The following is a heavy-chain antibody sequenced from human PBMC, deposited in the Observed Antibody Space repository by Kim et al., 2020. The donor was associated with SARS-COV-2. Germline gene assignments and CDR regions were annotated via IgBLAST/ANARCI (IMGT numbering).Heavy chain of an antibody. J-gene: IGHJ4*02. Sequence: SVKVSCKASGGTFSSYAISWVRQAPGQGLEWMGGIIPIFGTANYAQKFQGRVTITADESTSTAYMELSSLRSEDTAVYYCARDLNSYGSLVFLYDHYYFDYWGQGTLVTVSS. D-gene: IGHD5-18*01. CDR3: ARDLNSYGSLVFLYDHYYFDY. CDR1: GGTFSSYA. CDR2: IIPIFGTA. V-gene: IGHV1-69*13.